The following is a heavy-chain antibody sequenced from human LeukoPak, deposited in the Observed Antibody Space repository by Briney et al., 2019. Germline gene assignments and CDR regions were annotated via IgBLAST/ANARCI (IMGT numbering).Heavy chain of an antibody. CDR3: ARAPARRGRSPESFDY. CDR2: IYHSGST. CDR1: GGSISSYY. J-gene: IGHJ4*02. Sequence: SETLSLTCTVSGGSISSYYWGWIRQPPGKGLEWIGSIYHSGSTYYNPSLKSRVTISVDTSKNQFSLKLSSVTAADTAVYYCARAPARRGRSPESFDYWGQGTLVTVSS. D-gene: IGHD6-6*01. V-gene: IGHV4-38-2*02.